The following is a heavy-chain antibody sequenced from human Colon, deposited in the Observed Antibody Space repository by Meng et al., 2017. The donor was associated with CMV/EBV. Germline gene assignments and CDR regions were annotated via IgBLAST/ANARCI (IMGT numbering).Heavy chain of an antibody. V-gene: IGHV4-39*07. CDR3: ARGIVY. Sequence: GSLRLSCTVSGGSISSSSYYWGWIRQPPGKGLEWIGSIYYSGSTYYNPSLKSRVTISVDTSKNQFSPKLSSVTAADTAVYYCARGIVYWGQGTLVTVSS. CDR2: IYYSGST. CDR1: GGSISSSSYY. J-gene: IGHJ4*02.